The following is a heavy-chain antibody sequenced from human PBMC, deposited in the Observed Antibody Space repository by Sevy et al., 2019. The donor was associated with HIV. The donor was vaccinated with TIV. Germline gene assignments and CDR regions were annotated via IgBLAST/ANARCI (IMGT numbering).Heavy chain of an antibody. D-gene: IGHD3-22*01. Sequence: SETLSLTCTVSGGSVSSGSYYWSWIRQPPGKGLEWIGYIYYSGSTNYNPSVKSRVTISVDTSKNQFSLKLSSVTAADTAVYYCARGERVNDDSSGHYPHYYYYGMDVWGQGTTVSVSS. V-gene: IGHV4-61*01. J-gene: IGHJ6*02. CDR3: ARGERVNDDSSGHYPHYYYYGMDV. CDR2: IYYSGST. CDR1: GGSVSSGSYY.